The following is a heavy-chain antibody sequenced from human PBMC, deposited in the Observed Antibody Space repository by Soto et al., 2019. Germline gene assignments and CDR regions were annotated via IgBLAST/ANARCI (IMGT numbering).Heavy chain of an antibody. CDR1: GFTLSSNG. V-gene: IGHV3-33*01. CDR2: LWYDGSNK. D-gene: IGHD6-13*01. CDR3: AREKAVLGSSWYDQLYYYYYGMDV. Sequence: GGSLSLSCAASGFTLSSNGMHWVRKASGRGPEWVAVLWYDGSNKYYADSVKGRFTISRDNSKNTLYLQMNSLRAEDTAVYYCAREKAVLGSSWYDQLYYYYYGMDVWGQGT. J-gene: IGHJ6*02.